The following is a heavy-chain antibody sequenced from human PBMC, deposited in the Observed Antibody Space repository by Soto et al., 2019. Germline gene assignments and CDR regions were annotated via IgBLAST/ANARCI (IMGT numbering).Heavy chain of an antibody. D-gene: IGHD4-17*01. CDR2: VWYDGST. CDR1: GGSISGYY. Sequence: PSETLSLTCTVSGGSISGYYWSWIRQPPGKGLEWIGYVWYDGSTNYNPSLKSRVTISLDTSKNQFSLKLSSVTAADTAVYYCWRPPWADYGGFCHPWGKETRLPVSS. CDR3: WRPPWADYGGFCHP. J-gene: IGHJ5*02. V-gene: IGHV4-59*01.